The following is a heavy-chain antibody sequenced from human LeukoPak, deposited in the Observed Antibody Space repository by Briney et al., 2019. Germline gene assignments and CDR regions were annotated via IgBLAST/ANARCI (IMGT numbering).Heavy chain of an antibody. CDR1: GYTFTGYY. V-gene: IGHV1-2*02. J-gene: IGHJ3*02. D-gene: IGHD5-18*01. Sequence: ASVKVSCKASGYTFTGYYMHWVRQAPGQGLEWMGWINPNSGGTNYAQKLQGRVTMTRDTSISTAYMELSRLRSDDTAVYYCARGVGYSYGRTDAFDIWGQGTMVTVSS. CDR2: INPNSGGT. CDR3: ARGVGYSYGRTDAFDI.